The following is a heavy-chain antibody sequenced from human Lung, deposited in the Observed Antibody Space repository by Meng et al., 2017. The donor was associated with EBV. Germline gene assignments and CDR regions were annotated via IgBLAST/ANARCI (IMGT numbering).Heavy chain of an antibody. D-gene: IGHD2-2*01. CDR3: ARDLPIVVVPPVQDQWFDP. CDR2: INAGNGNT. J-gene: IGHJ5*02. CDR1: GYSFTTYA. V-gene: IGHV1-3*01. Sequence: QVQLVQSGAEVKKPXXSXKVXCXXSGYSFTTYAMHWVRQAPGQRLEWMGWINAGNGNTKYSEKFQSRVTITRDTAASTAYMELSSLRSEDTAVYFCARDLPIVVVPPVQDQWFDPWGQGTLVTVSS.